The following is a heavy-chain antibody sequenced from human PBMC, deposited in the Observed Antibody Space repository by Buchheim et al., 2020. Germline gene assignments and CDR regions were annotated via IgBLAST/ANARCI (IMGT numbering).Heavy chain of an antibody. CDR2: ISSSSSTI. V-gene: IGHV3-48*01. CDR1: GFTFSSYA. CDR3: ASFPRPDFDY. Sequence: EVQLLESGGGLVQPGGSLRLSCAASGFTFSSYAMSWVRQAPGKGLEWVSYISSSSSTIYYADSVKGRFTISRDNAKNSLYLQMNSLRAEDTAVYYCASFPRPDFDYWGQGTL. J-gene: IGHJ4*02.